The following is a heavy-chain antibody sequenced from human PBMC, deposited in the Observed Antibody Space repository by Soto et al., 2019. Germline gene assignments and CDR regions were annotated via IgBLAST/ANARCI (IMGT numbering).Heavy chain of an antibody. CDR3: AKGDIFDVWGTFNCFYP. V-gene: IGHV3-23*01. CDR2: ISGSGGHI. J-gene: IGHJ5*02. CDR1: GFTFISYA. Sequence: PGGSLRLSCAASGFTFISYAMSWVRQTPGKGLEWVSSISGSGGHIYYTGSVKGRFTISRDNSKNTLYLQMNSLRVDDTAMYYCAKGDIFDVWGTFNCFYPCGKGDLVTVYS. D-gene: IGHD3-16*01.